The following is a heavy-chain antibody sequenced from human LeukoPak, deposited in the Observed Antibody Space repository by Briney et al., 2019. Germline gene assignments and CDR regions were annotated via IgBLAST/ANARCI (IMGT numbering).Heavy chain of an antibody. CDR1: GYTFTGYY. J-gene: IGHJ5*02. CDR3: ARGPVLRYFDWFNNWFDP. V-gene: IGHV1-2*02. D-gene: IGHD3-9*01. Sequence: ASVKVSCKASGYTFTGYYMHWVRQAPGQGLEWMGWINPNSGGTNYAQKFQGRVTMTRDTSISTAYMELSRLRSDDTAVYYCARGPVLRYFDWFNNWFDPWGQGTLVTVSS. CDR2: INPNSGGT.